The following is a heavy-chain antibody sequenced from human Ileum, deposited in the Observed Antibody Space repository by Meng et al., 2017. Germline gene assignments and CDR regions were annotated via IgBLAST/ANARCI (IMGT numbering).Heavy chain of an antibody. CDR2: IYWNDDK. CDR1: GFSLTTGAEG. Sequence: QITFKESGPTLAKPTQTLTLTCTFSGFSLTTGAEGVGWFRQPPGKGPEWLALIYWNDDKRYSPSLKSRLTITKDTSKNQVVLTMTNMDPVDTATYYCAHRRGRYGSGSYYKYNWFDPWGQGTLVTVSS. CDR3: AHRRGRYGSGSYYKYNWFDP. V-gene: IGHV2-5*01. D-gene: IGHD3-10*01. J-gene: IGHJ5*02.